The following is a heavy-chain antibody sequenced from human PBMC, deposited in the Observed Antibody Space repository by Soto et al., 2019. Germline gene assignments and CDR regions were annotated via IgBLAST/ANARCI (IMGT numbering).Heavy chain of an antibody. CDR3: ARDWGTFTLEVTGP. CDR2: ISAYNGNT. CDR1: GYSFTSYG. J-gene: IGHJ5*02. Sequence: GASVKVSCKASGYSFTSYGISWVRQAPGQGLEWMGWISAYNGNTKYAQNFQGRVTMTADTPTSTAYMELRSLRSDDTAVYYCARDWGTFTLEVTGPCGQGPLVTVYS. V-gene: IGHV1-18*01. D-gene: IGHD2-21*02.